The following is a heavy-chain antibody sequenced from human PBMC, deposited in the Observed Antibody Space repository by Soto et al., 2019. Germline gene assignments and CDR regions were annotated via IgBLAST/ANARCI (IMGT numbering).Heavy chain of an antibody. Sequence: PGGSLRLSCAASGFTFSSYGMQWVRQAPGKGLEWVAVIWYDGSNKYYADSVKGRFTISRDNSKNTLYLQMNSLRAEDTAVYYCARPAVGATGADAFDIWGQGTMVTVSS. D-gene: IGHD1-26*01. CDR1: GFTFSSYG. J-gene: IGHJ3*02. CDR2: IWYDGSNK. V-gene: IGHV3-33*01. CDR3: ARPAVGATGADAFDI.